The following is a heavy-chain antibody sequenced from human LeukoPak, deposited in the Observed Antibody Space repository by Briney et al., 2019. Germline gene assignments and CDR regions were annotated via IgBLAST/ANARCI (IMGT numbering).Heavy chain of an antibody. CDR3: ARSRRAHFDY. CDR2: IYYSGST. V-gene: IGHV4-31*03. CDR1: GGSTSSGGYY. J-gene: IGHJ4*02. Sequence: SQTLSLTCTVSGGSTSSGGYYWSWIRQHPGKGLEWIGYIYYSGSTYYNPSLKSRVTISVDTSKNQFSLKLSSVTAADTAVYYCARSRRAHFDYWGQGTLVTVSS.